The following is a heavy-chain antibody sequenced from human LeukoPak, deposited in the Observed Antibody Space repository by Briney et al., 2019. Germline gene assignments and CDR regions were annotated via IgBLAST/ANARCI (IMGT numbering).Heavy chain of an antibody. CDR3: ARVGGRINNSSSWYFCFDN. V-gene: IGHV3-66*01. CDR1: GFTVSSNY. J-gene: IGHJ4*02. CDR2: IYSGGST. Sequence: GGSLTLSCAASGFTVSSNYMSWVRHATGQGLEWGSVIYSGGSTYYADSVKGRFTISRDHDKNSLYLQMNSLKAEHSAVYYCARVGGRINNSSSWYFCFDNWGQGTLVTVSS. D-gene: IGHD6-13*01.